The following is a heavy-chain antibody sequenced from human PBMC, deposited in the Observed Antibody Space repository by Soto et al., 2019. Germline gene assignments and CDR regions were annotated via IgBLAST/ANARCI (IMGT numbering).Heavy chain of an antibody. D-gene: IGHD1-26*01. V-gene: IGHV3-30*04. J-gene: IGHJ4*02. Sequence: PGGSLRLSCAAPGFTFSDYPMHWVRQAPGKGLEWVAVISYDGRVKYYVDSVKGRFTISRDDSKNTLYLQMNSLRVDDTAVYYCARDFIVGAPDYFDYWGQGT. CDR2: ISYDGRVK. CDR3: ARDFIVGAPDYFDY. CDR1: GFTFSDYP.